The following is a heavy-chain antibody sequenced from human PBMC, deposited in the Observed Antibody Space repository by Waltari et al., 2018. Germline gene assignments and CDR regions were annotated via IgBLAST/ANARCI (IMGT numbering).Heavy chain of an antibody. CDR3: ARTQKKSTIFGVVIHFDY. J-gene: IGHJ4*02. Sequence: QVTLKESGPVLVKPTETLTLTCTVSGFSLSNARMGVSWIRQPPGKALEWLAHIFSNDEKSYSTSLKSRLTISKDTAKRQVVLTMTNMDPVDTATYYCARTQKKSTIFGVVIHFDYWGQGTLVTVSS. CDR2: IFSNDEK. D-gene: IGHD3-3*01. CDR1: GFSLSNARMG. V-gene: IGHV2-26*01.